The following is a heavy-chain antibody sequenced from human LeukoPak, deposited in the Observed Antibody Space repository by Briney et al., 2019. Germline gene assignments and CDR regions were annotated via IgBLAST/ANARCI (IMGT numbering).Heavy chain of an antibody. V-gene: IGHV3-33*01. CDR1: GFTFRSYD. J-gene: IGHJ6*02. Sequence: PGGSLRLSCAASGFTFRSYDMHWVRQAPGKGLEWVAVIWYDGSNKYYGDSVEGRFTISRDNSKNTLFLQMNSLRAEDTAVYYCAREGTATTTYYAMDVWGQGTTVTVSS. CDR3: AREGTATTTYYAMDV. D-gene: IGHD5-12*01. CDR2: IWYDGSNK.